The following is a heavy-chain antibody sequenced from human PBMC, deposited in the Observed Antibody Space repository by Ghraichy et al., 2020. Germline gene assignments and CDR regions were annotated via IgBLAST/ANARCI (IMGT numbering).Heavy chain of an antibody. Sequence: GGSLRLSCAASGFTFSSYSMNWVRQAPGKGLEWVSYISSSSTIYYADSVKGRFTISRDNAKNSLYLQMNSLRDEDTAVYYCARDTQWLEERGGSNWFDPWGQGTLVTVSS. D-gene: IGHD6-19*01. J-gene: IGHJ5*02. CDR2: ISSSSTI. CDR1: GFTFSSYS. V-gene: IGHV3-48*02. CDR3: ARDTQWLEERGGSNWFDP.